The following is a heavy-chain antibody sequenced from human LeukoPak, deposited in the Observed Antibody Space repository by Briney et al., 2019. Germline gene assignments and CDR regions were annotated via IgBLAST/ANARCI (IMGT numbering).Heavy chain of an antibody. CDR3: AKNAPRGLVRGYFDY. J-gene: IGHJ4*02. CDR1: GFTFSSYA. V-gene: IGHV3-23*01. Sequence: PGGSLRLSCAASGFTFSSYAIYWVRQAPGKGLEWVSGISGSGGTTYYADSVKGRFTISRDNSKNMLYLLMNSLRAEDTAVYYCAKNAPRGLVRGYFDYWGQGTLVTVSS. D-gene: IGHD6-19*01. CDR2: ISGSGGTT.